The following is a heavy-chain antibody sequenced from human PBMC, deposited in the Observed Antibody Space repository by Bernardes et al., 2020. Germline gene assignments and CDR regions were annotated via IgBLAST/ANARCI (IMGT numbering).Heavy chain of an antibody. CDR1: GGTFSSYA. CDR3: AADGRRGGGGGGGY. Sequence: SVKVSCKASGGTFSSYAISWVRQAPGQGLEWMGGIIPIFGTANYAQKFQGRVTITADKSTSTAYMELSSLRSEDTAVYYCAADGRRGGGGGGGYWGQGTLVTVSS. D-gene: IGHD1-26*01. V-gene: IGHV1-69*06. J-gene: IGHJ4*02. CDR2: IIPIFGTA.